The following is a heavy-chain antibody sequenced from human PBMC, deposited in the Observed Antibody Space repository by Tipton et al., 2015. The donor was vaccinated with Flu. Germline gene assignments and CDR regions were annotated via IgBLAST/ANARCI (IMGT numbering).Heavy chain of an antibody. J-gene: IGHJ6*02. CDR1: GFAFSTYW. Sequence: SLRLSCAASGFAFSTYWMIWVRQAPGKGLEWVAHIKQDGGERYCVDSVKGRFTISRDNAKNSLYLQMNSLRAEDTAVYYCAGHYYYGVDVWGQGTTVTVSS. CDR3: AGHYYYGVDV. CDR2: IKQDGGER. V-gene: IGHV3-7*01.